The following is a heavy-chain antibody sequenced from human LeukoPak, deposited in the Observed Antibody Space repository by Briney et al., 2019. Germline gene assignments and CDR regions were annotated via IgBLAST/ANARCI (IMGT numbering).Heavy chain of an antibody. J-gene: IGHJ4*02. D-gene: IGHD4-17*01. CDR2: ITSSGSIT. Sequence: PGGSLRLSCTASGFTFSDHYMSWFRPSPGKGLEWLSYITSSGSITDYADSVKGRFTISRDNAKNTMFLQMNSLRPEDTAVYYCARDPDYGDPEWGQGTLVTVSS. V-gene: IGHV3-11*01. CDR1: GFTFSDHY. CDR3: ARDPDYGDPE.